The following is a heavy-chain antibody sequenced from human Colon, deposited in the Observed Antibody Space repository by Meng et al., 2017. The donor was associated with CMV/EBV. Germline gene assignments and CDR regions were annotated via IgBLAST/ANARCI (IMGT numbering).Heavy chain of an antibody. D-gene: IGHD1-26*01. CDR2: IHPSSGST. J-gene: IGHJ4*02. V-gene: IGHV1-46*01. CDR1: GYTFRNYH. Sequence: ASVKVSCKASGYTFRNYHMHWVRQAPGQGLEWMGIIHPSSGSTTYAQKFQGRLTMTRDTSASTVYMELISLRSEDTALYYCARVGMSSVRSSHHFDFWGQGTLVTVSS. CDR3: ARVGMSSVRSSHHFDF.